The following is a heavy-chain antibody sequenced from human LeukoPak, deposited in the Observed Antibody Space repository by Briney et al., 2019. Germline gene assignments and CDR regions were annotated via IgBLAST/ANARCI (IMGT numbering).Heavy chain of an antibody. J-gene: IGHJ4*02. CDR3: ARDHGGSVDWYYFDY. CDR1: GFTFSSYS. Sequence: PGGSLRLSCAASGFTFSSYSMNWVRQAPGKGLEWVSSISSSSSYIYYADSVKGRFTISRDNAKNSLYLQMNSLRAEDTAVYYCARDHGGSVDWYYFDYWGQGTLVTVSS. D-gene: IGHD3-16*01. V-gene: IGHV3-21*01. CDR2: ISSSSSYI.